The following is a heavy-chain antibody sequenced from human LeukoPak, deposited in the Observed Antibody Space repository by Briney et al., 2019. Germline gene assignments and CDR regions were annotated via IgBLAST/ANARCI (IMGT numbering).Heavy chain of an antibody. J-gene: IGHJ5*02. V-gene: IGHV1-2*02. Sequence: GASVKVSCKASGYTFTGYYIHWVRQAPGQGLEWMGWVNPNSGGTNYAQKFQGRVTMTRDTSISTAYMELSRLRSDDTAVYYCARDQVWFDPWGQGTLVTVSS. CDR1: GYTFTGYY. CDR3: ARDQVWFDP. CDR2: VNPNSGGT.